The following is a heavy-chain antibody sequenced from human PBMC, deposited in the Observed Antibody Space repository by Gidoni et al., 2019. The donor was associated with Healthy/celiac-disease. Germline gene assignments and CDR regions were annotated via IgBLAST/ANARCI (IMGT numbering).Heavy chain of an antibody. CDR2: MNHKSGKT. V-gene: IGHV1-8*01. CDR1: GSTFTSYD. CDR3: ARGPPRFDFGPYYDGMDV. J-gene: IGHJ6*02. Sequence: QLQLVQSGAEVKKPGASVKVCCKASGSTFTSYDIKVVRQATGPGLEWMGWMNHKSGKTGYAQKLQGRGTMTRNTSISKAYMELSSLRSEDTAVYYCARGPPRFDFGPYYDGMDVWGQGTTVTGSS. D-gene: IGHD3-16*01.